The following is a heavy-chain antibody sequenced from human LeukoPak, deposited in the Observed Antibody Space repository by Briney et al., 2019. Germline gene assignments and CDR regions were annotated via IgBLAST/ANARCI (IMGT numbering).Heavy chain of an antibody. Sequence: PSQTLSLTCTVSGGSISRGVYYWSWIPRPPGRGLEWDGYIHYSGSTYYNPSLKSRVTISVDTSKNQFSLKLSSVTAADTAVYYCARDHGYDGRNWFDPWGQGTLVTVSS. CDR2: IHYSGST. CDR3: ARDHGYDGRNWFDP. D-gene: IGHD3-22*01. J-gene: IGHJ5*02. CDR1: GGSISRGVYY. V-gene: IGHV4-30-4*08.